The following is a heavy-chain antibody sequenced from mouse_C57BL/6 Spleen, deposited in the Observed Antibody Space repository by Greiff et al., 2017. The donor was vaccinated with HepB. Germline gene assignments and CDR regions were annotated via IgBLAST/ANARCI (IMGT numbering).Heavy chain of an antibody. J-gene: IGHJ2*01. CDR3: ARQGWLPLDY. CDR2: IDPSDSYT. Sequence: QVQLQQPGAELVKPGASVKLSCKASGYTFTSYWMQWVKQRPGQGLEWIGEIDPSDSYTNYNQKFKGKATLTVDTSSSTAYMQLSSLTSEDSAVYYCARQGWLPLDYWGQGTTLTVSS. V-gene: IGHV1-50*01. D-gene: IGHD2-3*01. CDR1: GYTFTSYW.